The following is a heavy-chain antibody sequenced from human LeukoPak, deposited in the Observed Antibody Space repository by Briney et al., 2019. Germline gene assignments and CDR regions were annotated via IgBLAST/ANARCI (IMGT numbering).Heavy chain of an antibody. Sequence: ASVKVSCKASGYNLIDHALHWVRQAPGQGLEWMGWIKFDDGGTSHGRKFRGRVTMSRDTSISTAYMELSRLRSDDTAVYYCARGNYDYVWGSYRRVFDYWGQGTLVTVSS. CDR1: GYNLIDHA. J-gene: IGHJ4*02. CDR2: IKFDDGGT. CDR3: ARGNYDYVWGSYRRVFDY. D-gene: IGHD3-16*02. V-gene: IGHV1-2*02.